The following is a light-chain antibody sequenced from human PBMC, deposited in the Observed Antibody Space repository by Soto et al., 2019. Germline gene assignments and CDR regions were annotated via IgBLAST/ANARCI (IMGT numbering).Light chain of an antibody. CDR2: DAS. J-gene: IGKJ4*01. V-gene: IGKV3-11*01. Sequence: EIVLTQSPATLSLSPGERATLSCRASQSVGSSLAWYQQKPGQAPRLPIYDASTRATGIPARFSGSGSGTDFTLTFSSLEPEDFAVYYCQQRANWPLTFGGGTKVEI. CDR1: QSVGSS. CDR3: QQRANWPLT.